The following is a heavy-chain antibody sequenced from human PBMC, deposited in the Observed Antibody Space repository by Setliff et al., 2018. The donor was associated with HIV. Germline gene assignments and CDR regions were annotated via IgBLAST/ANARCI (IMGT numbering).Heavy chain of an antibody. CDR1: GFAFSDYD. CDR3: TRELNGHTSSHYYFGLDV. J-gene: IGHJ6*02. V-gene: IGHV3-13*01. D-gene: IGHD6-6*01. Sequence: GSLRLSCATSGFAFSDYDFHWVRQVTGEGLEWVSAIGTGGDTFYADSVKGRFTISRENAKNSLYLQMNNVRAGDTAVYYCTRELNGHTSSHYYFGLDVWGQGTTVTVSS. CDR2: IGTGGDT.